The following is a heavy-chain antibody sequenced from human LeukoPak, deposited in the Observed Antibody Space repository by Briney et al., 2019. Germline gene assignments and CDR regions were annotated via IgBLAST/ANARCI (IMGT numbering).Heavy chain of an antibody. CDR2: IIPIFGTA. CDR3: ARGTPDGYNINWFVP. CDR1: GGTFSSYA. Sequence: ASVKVSCKASGGTFSSYAISWVRQAPGQGLGWMGGIIPIFGTANYAQKFQGRGTITADESTSTAYMELSSLRSEDTAVYYCARGTPDGYNINWFVPWGQGTLVTVSS. J-gene: IGHJ5*02. V-gene: IGHV1-69*13. D-gene: IGHD5-24*01.